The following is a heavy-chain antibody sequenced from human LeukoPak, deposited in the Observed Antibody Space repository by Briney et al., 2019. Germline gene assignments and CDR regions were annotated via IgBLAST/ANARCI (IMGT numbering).Heavy chain of an antibody. CDR1: GFIFSNYA. CDR3: AKDSQSLNGYYAVGNFDF. J-gene: IGHJ4*02. D-gene: IGHD3-9*01. Sequence: PRGSLRLSCAASGFIFSNYAMHWVRQAPGKGLEWVTVTSYDGNTKHYADSVKGRFTISRDNSKNTLWLQMNSLRPEDSAVYFCAKDSQSLNGYYAVGNFDFWGQGTLVTVSS. V-gene: IGHV3-30*04. CDR2: TSYDGNTK.